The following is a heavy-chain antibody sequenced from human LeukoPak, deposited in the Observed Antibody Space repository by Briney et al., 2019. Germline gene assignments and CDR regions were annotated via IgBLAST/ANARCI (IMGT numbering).Heavy chain of an antibody. CDR2: IYYSGST. CDR1: GGSISSSSYY. D-gene: IGHD3-3*01. J-gene: IGHJ4*02. V-gene: IGHV4-39*01. Sequence: SETLSLTCTVSGGSISSSSYYWGWVRQPPGKGLEWIANIYYSGSTYYSPSLRSRVTISVDTSKNQFSLKLTSVTAADTAVYYCARHASVSGNWPKPLDYWGQGSLVTVSS. CDR3: ARHASVSGNWPKPLDY.